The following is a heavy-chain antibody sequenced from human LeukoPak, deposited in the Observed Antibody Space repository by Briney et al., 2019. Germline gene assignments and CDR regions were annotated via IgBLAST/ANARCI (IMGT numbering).Heavy chain of an antibody. CDR1: GVSISSYY. CDR3: ARRSPLRYCSSTSCYGDASVYYGMDV. D-gene: IGHD2-2*01. CDR2: IYYSGST. V-gene: IGHV4-59*08. Sequence: SETLSLTCTVSGVSISSYYWSWIRQPPGKGLEWIGYIYYSGSTNYNPSLKSRVTISVDTSKDQFSLKLSSVTAADTAVYYCARRSPLRYCSSTSCYGDASVYYGMDVWGQGTTATVSS. J-gene: IGHJ6*02.